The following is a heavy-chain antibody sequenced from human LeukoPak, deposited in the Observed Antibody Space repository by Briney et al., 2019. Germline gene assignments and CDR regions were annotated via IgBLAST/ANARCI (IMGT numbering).Heavy chain of an antibody. Sequence: GESLKISCQGSGYTFTTSWIGWVRQLPGKGLEWMAIIYAGDSDTKYSPSFQGQVSISTDRSISTAYLQWSSLKASDIAMYYCAILNHPDGRVYWGQGTLVTVSS. D-gene: IGHD5-24*01. CDR2: IYAGDSDT. CDR3: AILNHPDGRVY. V-gene: IGHV5-51*01. J-gene: IGHJ4*02. CDR1: GYTFTTSW.